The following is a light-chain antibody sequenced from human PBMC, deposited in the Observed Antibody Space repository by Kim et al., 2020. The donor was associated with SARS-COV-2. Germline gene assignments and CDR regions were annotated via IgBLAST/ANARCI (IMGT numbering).Light chain of an antibody. Sequence: APGKTARITCGGNNIGSKSVNWYQQKPGQAPVLVIYYDSDRPSGIPERFSGSNSGNTATLTISRVEAGDEADYYCQVWDSSSDHRVFGGGTKRTVL. J-gene: IGLJ3*02. CDR1: NIGSKS. CDR2: YDS. V-gene: IGLV3-21*04. CDR3: QVWDSSSDHRV.